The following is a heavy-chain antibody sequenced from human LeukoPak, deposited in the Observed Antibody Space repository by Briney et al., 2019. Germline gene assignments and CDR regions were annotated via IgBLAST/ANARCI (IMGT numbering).Heavy chain of an antibody. CDR2: IHNCGTT. CDR3: ARRYYYNLGSFPFDF. D-gene: IGHD3-10*01. V-gene: IGHV4-34*01. CDR1: GGPFSGYF. J-gene: IGHJ4*02. Sequence: PSETLSLTCAVSGGPFSGYFWSWIRQSSGKGLEWIGEIHNCGTTNYNPSLNSRVTISEDTSKNQFYLNLSSVTAADTAVYYCARRYYYNLGSFPFDFWSQGTLVTVSS.